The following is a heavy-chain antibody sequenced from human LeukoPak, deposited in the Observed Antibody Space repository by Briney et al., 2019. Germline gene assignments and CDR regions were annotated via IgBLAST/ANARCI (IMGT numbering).Heavy chain of an antibody. J-gene: IGHJ3*02. Sequence: SETLSLTCAVSGGSISSNSYYWGWIRQPPGKGLEWVGSIYYSGSTYYNPSLKSRVTISVDTSKNQFSLKLSSVTAADTAVYYCARSDSSGYKGFDIWGQGTMVTVSS. CDR1: GGSISSNSYY. D-gene: IGHD3-22*01. V-gene: IGHV4-39*07. CDR2: IYYSGST. CDR3: ARSDSSGYKGFDI.